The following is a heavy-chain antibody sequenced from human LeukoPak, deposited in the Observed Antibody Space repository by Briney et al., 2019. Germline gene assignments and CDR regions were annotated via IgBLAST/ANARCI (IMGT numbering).Heavy chain of an antibody. Sequence: GGSLRLSCAASGFTFSDYYMSWIRQAPGKGLEWVANIKRDGSAEYYVDSVKGRFTISRDNAKNSLYLQMNSLRAEDTAVYFCARDSNWSLDYWGQGTLVTVSS. J-gene: IGHJ4*02. CDR3: ARDSNWSLDY. CDR2: IKRDGSAE. CDR1: GFTFSDYY. V-gene: IGHV3-7*01. D-gene: IGHD1-1*01.